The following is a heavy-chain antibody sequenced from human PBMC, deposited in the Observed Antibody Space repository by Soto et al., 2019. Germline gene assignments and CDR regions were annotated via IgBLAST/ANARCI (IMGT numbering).Heavy chain of an antibody. CDR2: INHSGST. Sequence: SETLSLTCAVYGGSFSGYYWSWIRQPPGKGLEWIGEINHSGSTNYNPSLKSRVTISVDTSKNQFSLKLSSVTAADTAVYYCATSSSAPNRYDYWGQGTLVTVSS. CDR3: ATSSSAPNRYDY. CDR1: GGSFSGYY. J-gene: IGHJ4*02. D-gene: IGHD6-6*01. V-gene: IGHV4-34*01.